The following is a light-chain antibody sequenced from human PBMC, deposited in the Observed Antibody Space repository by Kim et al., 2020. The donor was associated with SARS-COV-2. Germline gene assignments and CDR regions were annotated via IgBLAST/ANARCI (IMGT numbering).Light chain of an antibody. J-gene: IGLJ2*01. V-gene: IGLV2-14*03. Sequence: QSALTQPASVSGSPGQSITISCPGTNSDVGGYDYVSWYQQHPGKAPKLMIYDVANRPSGVSNRFSASKSGNTASLTISGLQAEDEADYYCNSYTSSSTLVVFGGGTQLTVL. CDR3: NSYTSSSTLVV. CDR1: NSDVGGYDY. CDR2: DVA.